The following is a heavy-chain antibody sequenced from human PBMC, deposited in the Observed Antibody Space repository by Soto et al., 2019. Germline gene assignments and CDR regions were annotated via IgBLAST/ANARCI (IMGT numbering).Heavy chain of an antibody. V-gene: IGHV1-2*02. Sequence: ASVKVSCEASGYTFTGYYIYWVRQAPGQGLEGMGWISVLSGVTNYAQRFQGRVSFTTDTSVNTAYMELRWLTAGATPLYFCAREFDSGDFGLDLWGQGTTVTVSS. CDR1: GYTFTGYY. CDR2: ISVLSGVT. J-gene: IGHJ6*02. CDR3: AREFDSGDFGLDL. D-gene: IGHD4-17*01.